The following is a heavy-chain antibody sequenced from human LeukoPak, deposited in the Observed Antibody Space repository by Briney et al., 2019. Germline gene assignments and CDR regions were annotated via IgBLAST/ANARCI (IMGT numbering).Heavy chain of an antibody. CDR2: TFYRSKWSS. CDR1: GDSVSGKSVA. Sequence: SQTLSLTCAISGDSVSGKSVAWNWIRQSPSRGLEWLGRTFYRSKWSSEYATSMKGRITINPDTSKNQFSLQLIPVTPEDTAVYYCTRGPGRSSSPYYGMDVWGQGTTVTVSS. D-gene: IGHD6-6*01. V-gene: IGHV6-1*01. J-gene: IGHJ6*02. CDR3: TRGPGRSSSPYYGMDV.